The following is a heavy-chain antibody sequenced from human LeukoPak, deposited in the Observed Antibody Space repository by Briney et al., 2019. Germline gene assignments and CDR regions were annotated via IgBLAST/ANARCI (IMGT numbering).Heavy chain of an antibody. Sequence: PGGSLRPSCAPSAFTFDDYAMPWGRQAPGKGLEWLAGISWNSGSIGYADSVKGRFTISRDNAKNSLYLQMNSLRAEDTALYYCAKDRGSGCFDYWGQGTLVTVSS. J-gene: IGHJ4*02. CDR1: AFTFDDYA. CDR2: ISWNSGSI. D-gene: IGHD3-10*01. V-gene: IGHV3-9*01. CDR3: AKDRGSGCFDY.